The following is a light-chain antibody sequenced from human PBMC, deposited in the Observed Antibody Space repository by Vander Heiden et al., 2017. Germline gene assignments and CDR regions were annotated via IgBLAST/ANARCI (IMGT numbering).Light chain of an antibody. V-gene: IGLV1-44*01. CDR2: SNN. CDR3: AAWDDSLNGHVV. Sequence: QSVRTQPPSASGTPGQRVTIPCSGSSSNIGSNTVNWYQQLPGTAPKLLIYSNNQRPSGVPDRFSGSKSGTSASLAISGLQSEDEADYYCAAWDDSLNGHVVFGGGTKLTVL. J-gene: IGLJ2*01. CDR1: SSNIGSNT.